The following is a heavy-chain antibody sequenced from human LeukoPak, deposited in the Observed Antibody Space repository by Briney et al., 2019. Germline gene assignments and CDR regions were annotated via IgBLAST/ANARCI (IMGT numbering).Heavy chain of an antibody. CDR1: GGFISSSSYY. J-gene: IGHJ4*02. Sequence: SEALSLTCTVSGGFISSSSYYWGWIRQPPGKGLEWIGSIYYSGSTYYNPSLKSRVTISVDTSKNQFSLKLSSVTAADTAVYYCARRARGSFRRHYFDYWGQGTLVTVSS. D-gene: IGHD1-26*01. V-gene: IGHV4-39*07. CDR3: ARRARGSFRRHYFDY. CDR2: IYYSGST.